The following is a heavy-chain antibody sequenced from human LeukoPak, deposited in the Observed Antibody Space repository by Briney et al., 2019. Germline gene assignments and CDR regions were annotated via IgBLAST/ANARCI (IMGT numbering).Heavy chain of an antibody. CDR2: INWDGGSA. Sequence: GGSLRLSCAASGFSFDDYGMSWVRQAPGKGLEGVSGINWDGGSAAYAYSVKGRFTISRDNAKNSLYLQMNSLRTEDTAFYYCARDRLAATGLFDYWGQGTLVTVSS. D-gene: IGHD6-13*01. CDR1: GFSFDDYG. CDR3: ARDRLAATGLFDY. J-gene: IGHJ4*02. V-gene: IGHV3-20*04.